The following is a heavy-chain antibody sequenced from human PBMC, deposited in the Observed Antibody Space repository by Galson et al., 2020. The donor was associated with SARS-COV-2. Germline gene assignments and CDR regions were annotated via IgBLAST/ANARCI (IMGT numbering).Heavy chain of an antibody. CDR2: INTYGNST. J-gene: IGHJ4*02. CDR3: VRHSSGDY. Sequence: GESLKISCAASGFSFSDYWMHWVRQALGKGLVWVSRINTYGNSTNYADSVRGRFTVSRDNAKNMLYLQMNSLRAEDTAVYYCVRHSSGDYWGQGTLVTVSS. V-gene: IGHV3-74*01. CDR1: GFSFSDYW. D-gene: IGHD3-22*01.